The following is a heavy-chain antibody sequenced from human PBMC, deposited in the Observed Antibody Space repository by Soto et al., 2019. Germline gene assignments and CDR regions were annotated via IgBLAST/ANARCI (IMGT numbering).Heavy chain of an antibody. J-gene: IGHJ6*02. D-gene: IGHD2-2*01. CDR2: INHSRST. V-gene: IGHV4-34*01. Sequence: SETLSLTCAAYGGSFSGYYWSWIRQPPGKGLEWIGEINHSRSTNYNPSLKSRVTILLDTSKNQSSQLLSAVIAAEAAAYYCARGWGDIGVVPAAPGYGIDVWGQGTTVTVSS. CDR3: ARGWGDIGVVPAAPGYGIDV. CDR1: GGSFSGYY.